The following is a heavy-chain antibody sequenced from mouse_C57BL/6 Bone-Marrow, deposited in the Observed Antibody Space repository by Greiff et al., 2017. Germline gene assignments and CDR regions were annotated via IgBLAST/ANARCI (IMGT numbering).Heavy chain of an antibody. V-gene: IGHV1-85*01. Sequence: QVQLQQSGPELVKPGASVKLSCKASGYTFTSYDINWVKQRPGQGLEWIGWIYPRDGRTKYNEKFKGKATLTVDTSSSTADMEVRSLTSEDSAVYFCASGAGYWGQGTTLTVSS. CDR1: GYTFTSYD. J-gene: IGHJ2*01. CDR2: IYPRDGRT. CDR3: ASGAGY.